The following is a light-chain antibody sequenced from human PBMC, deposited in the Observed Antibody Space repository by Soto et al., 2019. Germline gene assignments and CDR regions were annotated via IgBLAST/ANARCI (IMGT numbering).Light chain of an antibody. CDR2: DAS. V-gene: IGKV3-11*01. CDR3: QQRSDWSPT. CDR1: QSVSSY. Sequence: EIVLTQSPATLSLSPGERATLSCRASQSVSSYLAWYQQKPGQAPRLLIYDASNRATGIPARFSGSGSGTDFTLTSSSLEPDDFAVYYCQQRSDWSPTFGGGTKVQIK. J-gene: IGKJ4*01.